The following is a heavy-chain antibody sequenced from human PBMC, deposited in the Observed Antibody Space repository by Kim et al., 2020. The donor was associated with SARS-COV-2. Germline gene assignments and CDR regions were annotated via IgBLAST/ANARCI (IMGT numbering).Heavy chain of an antibody. D-gene: IGHD3-10*01. CDR3: ARAEGEWFGTEYYWFDS. CDR2: ISGYNGHT. J-gene: IGHJ5*01. CDR1: GYTFTNYG. Sequence: ASVKVSCKASGYTFTNYGISWVRQAPGQGLEWMGWISGYNGHTNYAQKVQGRVTMTTDTSTSTAYMELRSLRSDATAVYYCARAEGEWFGTEYYWFDSWGQGTLVTVSS. V-gene: IGHV1-18*01.